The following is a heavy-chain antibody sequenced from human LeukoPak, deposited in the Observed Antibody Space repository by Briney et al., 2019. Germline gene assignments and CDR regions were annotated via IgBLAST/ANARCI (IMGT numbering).Heavy chain of an antibody. CDR3: ATDFYDST. J-gene: IGHJ5*02. CDR2: IRSNSDGGTI. Sequence: GGSPRLSCATSGFTFSNAWMNWVRQAPGKGLEWVGRIRSNSDGGTIDYAAPVKGRFTLSRDDSKTTLYLQMNSLQTEDTAVYYCATDFYDSTWGQGTLVTVSS. V-gene: IGHV3-15*07. D-gene: IGHD3-22*01. CDR1: GFTFSNAW.